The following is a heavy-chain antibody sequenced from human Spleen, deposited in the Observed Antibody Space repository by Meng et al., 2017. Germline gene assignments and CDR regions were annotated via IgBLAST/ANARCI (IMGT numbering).Heavy chain of an antibody. CDR3: ARDGGSYQDAFDI. V-gene: IGHV3-21*01. Sequence: GESLKISCAASGFSVSHNYMSWVRQARGKGLEWVSSITANSGYIYYADSVKGRFTISRDNAKKSLYLQMNSLRAEDTAVYYCARDGGSYQDAFDIWGQGTMVTVSS. D-gene: IGHD1-26*01. CDR2: ITANSGYI. CDR1: GFSVSHNY. J-gene: IGHJ3*02.